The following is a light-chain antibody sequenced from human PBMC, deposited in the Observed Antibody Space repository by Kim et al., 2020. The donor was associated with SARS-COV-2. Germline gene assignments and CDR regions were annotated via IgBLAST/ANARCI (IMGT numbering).Light chain of an antibody. V-gene: IGLV3-19*01. J-gene: IGLJ3*02. CDR2: GKN. CDR3: SHRDSSGNQWL. CDR1: SLRTYY. Sequence: SSELTQDPAVSVALGQTVRITCQGDSLRTYYASWFQQKPGQAPVLVIYGKNNRPSGIPDRFSGSTSGNTAFLTITGAQAEDEADYYCSHRDSSGNQWLFG.